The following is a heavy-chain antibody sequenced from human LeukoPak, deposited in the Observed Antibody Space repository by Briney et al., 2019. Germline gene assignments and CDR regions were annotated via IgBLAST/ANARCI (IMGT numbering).Heavy chain of an antibody. D-gene: IGHD3-22*01. J-gene: IGHJ4*02. CDR3: AREGNYDSSGDYFDY. V-gene: IGHV4-34*01. CDR1: GGSFRGYY. CDR2: IRHSGST. Sequence: PSETLFLTCAVYGGSFRGYYWSWIRQPPGKGLEWLGEIRHSGSTNYNPSLKSRVTISVDTSKNQFSLMLSSVTAADTAVYYCAREGNYDSSGDYFDYWGQGTLVTVSS.